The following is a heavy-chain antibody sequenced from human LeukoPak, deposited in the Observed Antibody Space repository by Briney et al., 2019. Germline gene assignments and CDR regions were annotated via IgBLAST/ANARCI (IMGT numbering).Heavy chain of an antibody. D-gene: IGHD1-14*01. J-gene: IGHJ5*02. V-gene: IGHV1-69*06. CDR2: IIPIFGTA. Sequence: PGGSLRLSCAASGFTFSSYTISWVRQAPGQGLEWMGGIIPIFGTANYAQKFQGRVTITADKSTSTAYMELSSLRSEDTAVYYCARDSPYEPNWFDPWGQGTLVTVSS. CDR1: GFTFSSYT. CDR3: ARDSPYEPNWFDP.